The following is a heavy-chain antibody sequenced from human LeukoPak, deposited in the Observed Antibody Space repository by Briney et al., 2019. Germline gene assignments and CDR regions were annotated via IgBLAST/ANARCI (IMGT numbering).Heavy chain of an antibody. CDR3: ARSRATTVTLDPYFDY. CDR2: ISSSSSYI. J-gene: IGHJ4*02. V-gene: IGHV3-21*01. D-gene: IGHD4-17*01. Sequence: PGGSLRLSCAASGFTFSSYSMNWVRQAPGKGLEWVSSISSSSSYIYYADSVKGRFTISRDNAKNSLYLQMNSLRAEDTAVYYCARSRATTVTLDPYFDYGGQGPLVPVSS. CDR1: GFTFSSYS.